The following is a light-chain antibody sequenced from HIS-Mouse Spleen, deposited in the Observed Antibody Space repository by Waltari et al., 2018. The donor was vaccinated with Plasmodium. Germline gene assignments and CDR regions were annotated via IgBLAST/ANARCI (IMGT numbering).Light chain of an antibody. CDR3: QQYGSSPLT. CDR2: GAS. CDR1: QSVSRGY. V-gene: IGKV3-20*01. J-gene: IGKJ4*01. Sequence: EIVLTPSPGTLSLSPRQRATLSCRASQSVSRGYLAWYQQKPGQAPRLLIYGASSRATGIPDRFSGSGSGTDFTLTISRLEPEDFAVYYCQQYGSSPLTFGGGTKVEIK.